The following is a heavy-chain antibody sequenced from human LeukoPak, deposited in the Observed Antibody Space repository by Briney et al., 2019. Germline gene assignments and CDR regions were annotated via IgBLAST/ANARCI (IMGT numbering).Heavy chain of an antibody. CDR2: ISGSGDNT. Sequence: GGSLRLSCAASGFTFSSYAMHWVRQAPGKGLEWVSGISGSGDNTWYADSVKGRFTISRDNSKKTLDLQMHSLRAEDTAVYYCAKASVWTMVRVVSYFDEWGQGIQVTVSS. CDR3: AKASVWTMVRVVSYFDE. V-gene: IGHV3-23*01. D-gene: IGHD3-10*01. J-gene: IGHJ4*02. CDR1: GFTFSSYA.